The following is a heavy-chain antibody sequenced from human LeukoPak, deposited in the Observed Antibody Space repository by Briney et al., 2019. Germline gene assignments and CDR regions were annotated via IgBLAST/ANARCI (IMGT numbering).Heavy chain of an antibody. J-gene: IGHJ4*02. CDR1: GGSISSSSYY. V-gene: IGHV4-39*01. Sequence: SETLSLTCTVSGGSISSSSYYWGWIRQPPGKGLEWIGSIYYSGSTYYNPSLKSRVTISVDTSKNQFSLKLSSVTAADTAVYYCARRAVTTGENYFDYWGQGTLVTVSS. CDR3: ARRAVTTGENYFDY. CDR2: IYYSGST. D-gene: IGHD4-17*01.